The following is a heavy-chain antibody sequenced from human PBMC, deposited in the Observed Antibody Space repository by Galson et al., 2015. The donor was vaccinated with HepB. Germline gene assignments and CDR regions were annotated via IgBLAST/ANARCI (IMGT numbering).Heavy chain of an antibody. D-gene: IGHD3-22*01. CDR1: GYTFTSYD. Sequence: SVKVSCKASGYTFTSYDINWVRQATGQGLEWMGWMNPNSGNTGYAQKFQGRVTMTRNTSISTAYMELSSLRSEDTAVYYCARGRSKVITTRYAFDIWGQGTMVTVSS. J-gene: IGHJ3*02. CDR2: MNPNSGNT. V-gene: IGHV1-8*01. CDR3: ARGRSKVITTRYAFDI.